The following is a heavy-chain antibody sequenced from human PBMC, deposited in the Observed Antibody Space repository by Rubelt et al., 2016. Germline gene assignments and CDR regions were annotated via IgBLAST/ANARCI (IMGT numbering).Heavy chain of an antibody. CDR3: ARRVDGDCSSTNCSIDY. Sequence: QVQLQQWGAGLLKPSETLSLTCAVYGAPFSDFFWNWIRQPPGKGLEWIGEINHSGSTSYNPSLKSRVTISVDTSKNQFSRKLRPGTAADTAGYYCARRVDGDCSSTNCSIDYWGQGTLVTVSS. J-gene: IGHJ4*02. CDR2: INHSGST. D-gene: IGHD2-2*01. CDR1: GAPFSDFF. V-gene: IGHV4-34*01.